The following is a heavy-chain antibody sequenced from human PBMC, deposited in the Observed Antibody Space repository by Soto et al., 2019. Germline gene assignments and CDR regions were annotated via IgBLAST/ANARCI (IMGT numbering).Heavy chain of an antibody. V-gene: IGHV1-58*01. Sequence: GASVKVSCKASGFTFTSSAVQWVRQARGQRLEWIGWIVVGSGNTNYAQKFQERVTITRDMSTSTAYMELSSLRSEDTAVYYCAAVQRDSNSFYYYYGMDVWGQGTTVTVSS. J-gene: IGHJ6*02. CDR1: GFTFTSSA. D-gene: IGHD4-4*01. CDR2: IVVGSGNT. CDR3: AAVQRDSNSFYYYYGMDV.